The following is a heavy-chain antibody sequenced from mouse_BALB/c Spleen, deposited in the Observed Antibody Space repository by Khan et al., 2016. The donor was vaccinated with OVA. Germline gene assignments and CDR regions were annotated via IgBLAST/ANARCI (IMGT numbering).Heavy chain of an antibody. CDR2: IYPGSGST. J-gene: IGHJ2*01. CDR1: GYTFTDYI. Sequence: QVQLQQSGPVLVKPGASVKMSCKASGYTFTDYIINWVRQRTGQGLEWIGQIYPGSGSTYYNEKFKGKATLTADKSSNTAYMQLRSLTSEDSAVYFCASSWYGSLCYWCQGTTLTVSS. D-gene: IGHD1-1*01. CDR3: ASSWYGSLCY. V-gene: IGHV1-77*01.